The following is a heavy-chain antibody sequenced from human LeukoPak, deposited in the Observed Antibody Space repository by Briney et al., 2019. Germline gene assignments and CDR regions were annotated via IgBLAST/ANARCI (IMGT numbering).Heavy chain of an antibody. CDR3: ETLHDYGGY. D-gene: IGHD5-24*01. CDR2: IYSGGST. CDR1: GFTVSSNY. Sequence: SGGSLRFSCAASGFTVSSNYMSWVRQAPGKGLEWVSVIYSGGSTYYADSVKGRFTISRDNSKNTLYLQMNSLRAEDTAVYYCETLHDYGGYWGQGTLVTVSS. J-gene: IGHJ4*02. V-gene: IGHV3-53*01.